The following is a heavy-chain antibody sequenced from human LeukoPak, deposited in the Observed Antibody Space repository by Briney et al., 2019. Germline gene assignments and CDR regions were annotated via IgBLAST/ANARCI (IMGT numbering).Heavy chain of an antibody. V-gene: IGHV4-59*08. CDR1: GGSISGHY. CDR3: ATDGRKANVEMATITPPNFDY. D-gene: IGHD5-24*01. Sequence: SETLSLTCTVSGGSISGHYWNWIRQPPGKGLEWIGYIYYSGSTNYNPSLKSRVTISVDTSKNQFSLKLSSVTAADTAVYYCATDGRKANVEMATITPPNFDYWGQGTLVTVSS. CDR2: IYYSGST. J-gene: IGHJ4*02.